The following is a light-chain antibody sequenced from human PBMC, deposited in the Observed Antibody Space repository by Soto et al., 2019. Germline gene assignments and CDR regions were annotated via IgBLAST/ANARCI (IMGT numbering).Light chain of an antibody. Sequence: DIQMTPSPSSLSASVGDRVTITCRASQGISNYLAWYQQKPGKVPKLLIYAASTLQSGVPSRFNGNPSRPDFTLTISSLQSEDVATYYCQRYSTAPWAFGPGTKVDLK. V-gene: IGKV1-27*01. CDR1: QGISNY. CDR2: AAS. J-gene: IGKJ3*01. CDR3: QRYSTAPWA.